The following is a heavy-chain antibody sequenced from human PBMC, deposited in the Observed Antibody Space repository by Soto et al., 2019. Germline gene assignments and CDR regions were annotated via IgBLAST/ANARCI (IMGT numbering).Heavy chain of an antibody. CDR3: ARDYL. Sequence: PGCSLRLCCAACGVRVRSSWVSWFRQTPGKGLEWVGNIKPDGSEKSYVDSVKGRFTISRDNAKNSLFLELNSLRAEDTAVYYCARDYLWGQRPQVTVSS. CDR2: IKPDGSEK. J-gene: IGHJ5*02. V-gene: IGHV3-7*01. CDR1: GVRVRSSW.